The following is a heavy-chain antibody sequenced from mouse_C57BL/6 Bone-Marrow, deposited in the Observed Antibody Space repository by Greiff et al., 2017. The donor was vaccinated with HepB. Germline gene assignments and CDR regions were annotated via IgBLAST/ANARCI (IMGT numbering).Heavy chain of an antibody. V-gene: IGHV1-50*01. J-gene: IGHJ4*01. Sequence: QVQLQQPGAELVKPGASVKLSCKASGYTFTSYWMQWVKQRPGQGLEWIGEIDPSDSDTNYNQKFKGKATLTVDTSSSTAYMPLSSLTSEDSAVYYCASVGLPTVVATNYSAMDYWGQGTSVTVSS. CDR1: GYTFTSYW. CDR2: IDPSDSDT. CDR3: ASVGLPTVVATNYSAMDY. D-gene: IGHD1-1*01.